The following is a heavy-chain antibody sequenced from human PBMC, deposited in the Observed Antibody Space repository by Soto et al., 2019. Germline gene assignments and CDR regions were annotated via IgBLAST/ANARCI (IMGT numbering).Heavy chain of an antibody. CDR2: ISYDGSNK. V-gene: IGHV3-30-3*01. CDR3: VLGTGTNFDY. Sequence: GGSLRLSCAASGFTFSSYAMHWVRQAPGKGLEWVAVISYDGSNKYYADSVKGRFTISRDNSKNTLYLQMNSLRAEDTAVYYCVLGTGTNFDYWGQGTLVTVSS. D-gene: IGHD1-1*01. CDR1: GFTFSSYA. J-gene: IGHJ4*02.